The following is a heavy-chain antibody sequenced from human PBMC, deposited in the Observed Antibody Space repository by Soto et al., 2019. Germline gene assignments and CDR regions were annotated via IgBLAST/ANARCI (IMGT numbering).Heavy chain of an antibody. CDR3: ARQDIVVVPAAAYYYYGMDV. CDR2: IIPIFGTA. V-gene: IGHV1-69*13. J-gene: IGHJ6*02. D-gene: IGHD2-2*01. CDR1: GGTFSSYA. Sequence: SVKVSCKASGGTFSSYAISWVRQAPGQGLEWMGGIIPIFGTANYAQKFQGRVTITADESTSTAYMELSSLRSEDTAVYYCARQDIVVVPAAAYYYYGMDVRGPGTTVTVSS.